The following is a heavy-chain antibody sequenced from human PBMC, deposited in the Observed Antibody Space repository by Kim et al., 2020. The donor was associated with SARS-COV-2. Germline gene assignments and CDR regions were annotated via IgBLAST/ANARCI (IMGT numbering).Heavy chain of an antibody. Sequence: VKDRFTISRDDSKSIAYLQMNSLKTEDTAVYYCTRDRVYYYDSSGYYLDYWGQGTLVTVSS. CDR3: TRDRVYYYDSSGYYLDY. D-gene: IGHD3-22*01. V-gene: IGHV3-49*02. J-gene: IGHJ4*02.